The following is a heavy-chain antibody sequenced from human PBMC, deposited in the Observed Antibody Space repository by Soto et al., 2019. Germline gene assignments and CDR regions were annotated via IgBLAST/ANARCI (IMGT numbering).Heavy chain of an antibody. J-gene: IGHJ3*02. Sequence: KPSETLSLTCTVSGGAISFYNWNWIRQSPGKGLEWIGYSYSSGSTNYNPSLKSRVTISVDTPKNQFSLQLTYVTAADTAVYYCARGDGTTHGDSFDIWGQGTMVTVSS. CDR1: GGAISFYN. V-gene: IGHV4-59*01. CDR2: SYSSGST. CDR3: ARGDGTTHGDSFDI.